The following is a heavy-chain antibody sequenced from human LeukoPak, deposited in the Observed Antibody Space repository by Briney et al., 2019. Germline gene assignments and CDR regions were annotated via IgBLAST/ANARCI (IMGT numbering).Heavy chain of an antibody. Sequence: GGSLRLSCAASGFTFSSYSMNWVRQAPGKGLEWVSSISSSSSYIYYADSMKGRFTISRDNAKNSLYLQMNSLRAEDTAVYYCARGGYSSSWYWSWNFDYWGQGTLVTVSS. V-gene: IGHV3-21*01. CDR3: ARGGYSSSWYWSWNFDY. CDR1: GFTFSSYS. D-gene: IGHD6-13*01. J-gene: IGHJ4*02. CDR2: ISSSSSYI.